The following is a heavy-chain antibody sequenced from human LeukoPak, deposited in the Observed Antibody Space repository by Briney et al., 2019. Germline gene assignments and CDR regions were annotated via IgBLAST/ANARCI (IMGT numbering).Heavy chain of an antibody. CDR3: ARALYRQHIVVVNAKNYWYFDL. J-gene: IGHJ2*01. V-gene: IGHV1-8*01. CDR1: GYTFTSYD. Sequence: ASVKVSCKASGYTFTSYDINWVRQATGQGLEWMGWMNPNSGNTGYAQKFQGRVTMTRNTSISTAYMELSSLRSEDTAVYYCARALYRQHIVVVNAKNYWYFDLWGRGTLVTVSS. CDR2: MNPNSGNT. D-gene: IGHD2-21*01.